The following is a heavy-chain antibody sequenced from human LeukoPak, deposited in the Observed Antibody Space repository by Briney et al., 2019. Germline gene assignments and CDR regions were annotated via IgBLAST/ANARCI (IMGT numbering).Heavy chain of an antibody. CDR2: INHSGST. CDR3: ARDGRFPPEVLPRYFDY. Sequence: SETLSLTCAVYGGSFSGYYWSWIRQPPGKGLEWIGEINHSGSTNYNPSLKSRVTISVDTPKNQFSLKLSSVTAANTAVYYCARDGRFPPEVLPRYFDYWGQGTLVTVSS. V-gene: IGHV4-34*01. D-gene: IGHD1-26*01. CDR1: GGSFSGYY. J-gene: IGHJ4*02.